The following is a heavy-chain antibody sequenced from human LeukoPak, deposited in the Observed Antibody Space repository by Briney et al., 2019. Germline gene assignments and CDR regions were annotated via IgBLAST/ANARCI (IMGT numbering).Heavy chain of an antibody. CDR1: GYSFTSYW. V-gene: IGHV5-10-1*01. D-gene: IGHD6-13*01. CDR3: ASLYSSSWYRAFDI. J-gene: IGHJ3*02. CDR2: IDPSDSYT. Sequence: EESLRISRKGSGYSFTSYWISWVRQMPGKGLEWMGRIDPSDSYTNYSPSFQGHVTISADKSISTAYLQWSSLKASDTAMYYCASLYSSSWYRAFDIWGQGTMVTVSS.